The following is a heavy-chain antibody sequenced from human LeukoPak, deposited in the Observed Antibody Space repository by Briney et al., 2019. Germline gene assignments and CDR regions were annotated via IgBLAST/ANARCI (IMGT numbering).Heavy chain of an antibody. CDR3: ARLWGPNGGKLSGP. CDR2: IYPSDSKT. Sequence: PGESLKISCKGSGYSFASYWIGWVRQMPGKGLEWVGIIYPSDSKTMYSPSFQGQVTISADKSISTAYLQWSSLKASDSAMYYCARLWGPNGGKLSGPWGQGTLVTVSS. CDR1: GYSFASYW. J-gene: IGHJ5*02. D-gene: IGHD4-23*01. V-gene: IGHV5-51*01.